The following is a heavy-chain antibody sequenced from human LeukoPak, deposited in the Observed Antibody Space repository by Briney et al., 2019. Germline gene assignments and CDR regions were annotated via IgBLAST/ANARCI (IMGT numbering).Heavy chain of an antibody. J-gene: IGHJ4*02. CDR1: GFTFSSYT. Sequence: GGSLRLSCAASGFTFSSYTMNWVRQAPGKGLEWVSSITRSSNYRYYSDSMKGRFTISSDNAKKSLHLQMNSLRAEDTAVYYCARALYDSSGYYSHFDYWGQGPLVTVSS. D-gene: IGHD3-22*01. CDR2: ITRSSNYR. V-gene: IGHV3-21*01. CDR3: ARALYDSSGYYSHFDY.